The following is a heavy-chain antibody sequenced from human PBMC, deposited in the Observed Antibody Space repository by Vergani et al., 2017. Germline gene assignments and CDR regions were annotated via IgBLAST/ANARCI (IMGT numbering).Heavy chain of an antibody. CDR2: IYYSGST. CDR3: ARVWGYCSSTSCYQYYFDY. D-gene: IGHD2-2*01. V-gene: IGHV4-59*01. J-gene: IGHJ4*02. Sequence: QVQLQESGPGLVTPSETLSLTCTVSGGSISSYYWSWIRQPPGKGLEWIGYIYYSGSTNYNPSLKSRVTISVDTSKNQFSLKLSSVTAADTAVYYCARVWGYCSSTSCYQYYFDYWGQGTLVTVSS. CDR1: GGSISSYY.